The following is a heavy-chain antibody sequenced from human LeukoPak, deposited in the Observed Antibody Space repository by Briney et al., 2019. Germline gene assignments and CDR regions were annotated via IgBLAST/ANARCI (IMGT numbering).Heavy chain of an antibody. D-gene: IGHD2-15*01. Sequence: AETLSLTCTVSGGSISSYYWSWIRQPPGKGLEWIRYIYYSGSTNYNPSLKSRVTISVDTSKNQFSLKLSSVTAADTAVYYYAREIPVVDRLTRSDAFDIWGQGTMVTVSS. V-gene: IGHV4-59*01. CDR2: IYYSGST. J-gene: IGHJ3*02. CDR3: AREIPVVDRLTRSDAFDI. CDR1: GGSISSYY.